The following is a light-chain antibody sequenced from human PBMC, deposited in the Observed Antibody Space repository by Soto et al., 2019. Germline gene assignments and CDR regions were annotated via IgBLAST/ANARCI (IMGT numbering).Light chain of an antibody. Sequence: QSVLTQPASVSGSPGQSINVSCTGASSDVANDKFVSWYQQHPGKAPKLMIYEGTKRPSGVSDRFSASKSGDTASLTISWLQAEDEADYYCCSYAHSDTHNYGFGTGTKVTVL. CDR1: SSDVANDKF. J-gene: IGLJ1*01. CDR2: EGT. CDR3: CSYAHSDTHNYG. V-gene: IGLV2-23*01.